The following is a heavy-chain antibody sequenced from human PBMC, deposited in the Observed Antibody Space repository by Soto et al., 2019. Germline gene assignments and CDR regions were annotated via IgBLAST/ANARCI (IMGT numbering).Heavy chain of an antibody. D-gene: IGHD6-6*01. V-gene: IGHV1-69*01. Sequence: QVQLVQSGAEVKKLGSSVRVSCKASGGPFSSYAIIWVRQAPGQGIEWMGGIIPIFRKPVYARNFQGRVTITADESTSTGYMELSGLRSEDTALYYCARGRMKQVGRTNDYYYGLDFWGQGTTVIVSS. CDR1: GGPFSSYA. J-gene: IGHJ6*02. CDR2: IIPIFRKP. CDR3: ARGRMKQVGRTNDYYYGLDF.